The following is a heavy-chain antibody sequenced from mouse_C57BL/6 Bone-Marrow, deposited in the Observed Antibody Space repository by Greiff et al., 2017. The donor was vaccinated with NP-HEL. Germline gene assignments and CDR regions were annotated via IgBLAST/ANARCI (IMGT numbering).Heavy chain of an antibody. CDR2: IDPSDSYT. D-gene: IGHD1-1*01. CDR3: ARRITTVVATDY. V-gene: IGHV1-50*01. Sequence: QVQLQQPGAELVKPGASVKLSCKASGYTFTSYWMQWVKQRPGQGLEWIGEIDPSDSYTNYNQKFKGKATLTVDTSSSTAYMQLSSLTSEDSAVYYCARRITTVVATDYWGQGTTRTVSS. J-gene: IGHJ2*01. CDR1: GYTFTSYW.